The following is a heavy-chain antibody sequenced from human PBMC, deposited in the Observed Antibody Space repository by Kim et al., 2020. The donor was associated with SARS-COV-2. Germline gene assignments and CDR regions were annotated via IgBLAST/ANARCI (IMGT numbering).Heavy chain of an antibody. CDR2: ISGSGGST. V-gene: IGHV3-23*01. J-gene: IGHJ6*02. D-gene: IGHD4-17*01. CDR3: AKDYGGNSGHYYYSGMDV. CDR1: GFTFSSYA. Sequence: GGSLRLSCAASGFTFSSYAMSWVRQAPGKGLEWVSAISGSGGSTYYADSVKGRFTISRDNSKNTLYLQMNSLRAEDTAVYYCAKDYGGNSGHYYYSGMDVWGQGTTVTVSS.